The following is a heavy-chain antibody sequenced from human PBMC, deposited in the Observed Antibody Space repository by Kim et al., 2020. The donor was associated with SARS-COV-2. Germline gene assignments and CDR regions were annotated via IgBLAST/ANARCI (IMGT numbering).Heavy chain of an antibody. CDR2: INSDGSST. D-gene: IGHD2-21*01. CDR1: GFTFSSYW. CDR3: ARGRIADFGGCLDP. V-gene: IGHV3-74*01. Sequence: LSLTCAASGFTFSSYWMHWVRQAPGKGLVWVSRINSDGSSTTYADSVKGRFTISRDNAKNTLYMQMNSLRAEDTAVYYCARGRIADFGGCLDPWGQGTLVIVS. J-gene: IGHJ5*02.